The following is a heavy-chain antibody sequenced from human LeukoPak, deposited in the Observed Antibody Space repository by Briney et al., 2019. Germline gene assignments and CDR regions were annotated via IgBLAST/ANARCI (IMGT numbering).Heavy chain of an antibody. CDR1: GGSIRSGGYY. CDR2: IYYSGSF. D-gene: IGHD6-19*01. CDR3: ARAPPIIAVAGSAFDI. J-gene: IGHJ3*02. V-gene: IGHV4-31*03. Sequence: SETLSLTCTVSGGSIRSGGYYWSWIRQHPRKGLEWIGHIYYSGSFYYNPSLKSRVTISVDTSKIQFSLKLSSVTAADTAVYYCARAPPIIAVAGSAFDIWGQGTMVTVSS.